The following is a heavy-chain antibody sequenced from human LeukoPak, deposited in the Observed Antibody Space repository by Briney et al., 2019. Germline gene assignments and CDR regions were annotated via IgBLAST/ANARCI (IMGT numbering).Heavy chain of an antibody. CDR2: INPSGGST. CDR3: ARVWTMVRGVIGY. D-gene: IGHD3-10*01. Sequence: ASVKVSCKASGYTFTSYYMHWVRQAPGQGLEWMGIINPSGGSTSYAQKFQGRVTMTRNTSISTAYMELSSLRSEDTAVYYCARVWTMVRGVIGYWGQGTLVTVSS. CDR1: GYTFTSYY. J-gene: IGHJ4*02. V-gene: IGHV1-46*01.